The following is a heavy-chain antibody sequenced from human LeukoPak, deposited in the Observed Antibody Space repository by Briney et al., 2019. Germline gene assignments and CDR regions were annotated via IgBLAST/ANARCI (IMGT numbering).Heavy chain of an antibody. CDR3: AKVYPPANYYYYYYMDV. Sequence: PGGSLRLSCAASGFTFSSYAMSWARQAPGKGLEWVSAISGSGGSTYYADSVKGRFTISRDNSKNTLYLQMNSLRAEDTAVYYCAKVYPPANYYYYYYMDVWGKGTTVTVSS. V-gene: IGHV3-23*01. CDR1: GFTFSSYA. J-gene: IGHJ6*03. D-gene: IGHD1-14*01. CDR2: ISGSGGST.